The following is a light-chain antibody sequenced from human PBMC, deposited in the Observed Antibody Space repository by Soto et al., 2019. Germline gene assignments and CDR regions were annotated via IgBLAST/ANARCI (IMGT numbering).Light chain of an antibody. Sequence: EIVLTQSPGTLSLSPGERATLSCRASQSVSSSSLAWYQQKRGQAPRLLIHDASSRATGIPDRFSGSGSGTDFTLTISRLEPEDFAFYYCPQYGGSPRTFGQGTKVEVK. CDR3: PQYGGSPRT. CDR1: QSVSSSS. J-gene: IGKJ1*01. V-gene: IGKV3-20*01. CDR2: DAS.